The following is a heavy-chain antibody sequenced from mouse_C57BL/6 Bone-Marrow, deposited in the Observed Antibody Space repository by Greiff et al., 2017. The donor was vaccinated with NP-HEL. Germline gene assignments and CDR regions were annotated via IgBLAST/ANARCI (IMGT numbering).Heavy chain of an antibody. CDR1: GFTFSSYG. CDR3: ARPYYGSSLSYWYFDV. D-gene: IGHD1-1*01. V-gene: IGHV5-6*01. J-gene: IGHJ1*03. Sequence: EVKVVESGGDLVKPGGSLKLSCAASGFTFSSYGMSWVRQTPDKRLEWVATISSGGSYNYYPDSVKGRFTISRDNAKNTLYLQMSSLKSEDTAMYYCARPYYGSSLSYWYFDVWGTGTTVTVSS. CDR2: ISSGGSYN.